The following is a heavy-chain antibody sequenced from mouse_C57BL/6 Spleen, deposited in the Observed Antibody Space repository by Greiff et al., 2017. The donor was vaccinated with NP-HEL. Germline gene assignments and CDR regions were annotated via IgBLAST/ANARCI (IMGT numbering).Heavy chain of an antibody. CDR1: GYTFTSYW. CDR2: IYPGSGST. V-gene: IGHV1-55*01. D-gene: IGHD2-5*01. Sequence: QVQLKQPGAELVKPGASVKMSCKASGYTFTSYWITWVKQRPGQGLEWIGDIYPGSGSTNYNEKFKSKATLTVDTSSSTAYMQLSSLRSEDSAVSYCARGGTYYSNPFDYWGQGTTLTVSS. CDR3: ARGGTYYSNPFDY. J-gene: IGHJ2*01.